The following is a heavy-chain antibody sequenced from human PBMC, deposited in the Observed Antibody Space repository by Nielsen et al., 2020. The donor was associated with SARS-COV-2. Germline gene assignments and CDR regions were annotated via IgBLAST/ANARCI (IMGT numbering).Heavy chain of an antibody. CDR3: ARAPDYDVLTGYYADGFDI. D-gene: IGHD3-9*01. CDR1: GGSFSAYC. V-gene: IGHV4-34*01. CDR2: ITHSGTT. Sequence: SETLSLTCAVYGGSFSAYCWSWIRQPPGKGLEWIGEITHSGTTNYNPSLKNRVTMSVDTSKNQFSVKLRSVTAADTAVYFCARAPDYDVLTGYYADGFDIWGQGTMVTVSS. J-gene: IGHJ3*02.